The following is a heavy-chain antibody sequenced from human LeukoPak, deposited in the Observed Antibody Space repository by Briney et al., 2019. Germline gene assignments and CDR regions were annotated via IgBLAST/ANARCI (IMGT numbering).Heavy chain of an antibody. Sequence: GGSLRLSCAASGFTFSSYAMSWVRQAPGKGLEWVSAISGSGGSTYYADSVKGRFTISRDNSKNTLYLQMNSLRAEDTAVYYCAKDLNYYDSSGYYSFDYWGQGTLVTVSS. J-gene: IGHJ4*02. V-gene: IGHV3-23*01. CDR1: GFTFSSYA. CDR3: AKDLNYYDSSGYYSFDY. CDR2: ISGSGGST. D-gene: IGHD3-22*01.